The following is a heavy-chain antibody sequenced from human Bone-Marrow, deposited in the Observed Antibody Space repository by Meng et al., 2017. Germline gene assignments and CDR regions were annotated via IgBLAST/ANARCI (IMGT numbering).Heavy chain of an antibody. Sequence: GESLKISCAASGFTFRNYGMHWVRRAPGKGLEWVALIWYDGSNKYYADSVKGRFTISRDNSESTMYLQMNSLRGEDTAEYFCARDRGTNLVRGEAIEWGYVDYWGQGTTVTVSS. V-gene: IGHV3-33*01. D-gene: IGHD3-10*01. J-gene: IGHJ4*02. CDR3: ARDRGTNLVRGEAIEWGYVDY. CDR1: GFTFRNYG. CDR2: IWYDGSNK.